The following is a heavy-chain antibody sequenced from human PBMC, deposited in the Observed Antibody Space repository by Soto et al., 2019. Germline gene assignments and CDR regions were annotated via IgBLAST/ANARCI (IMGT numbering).Heavy chain of an antibody. CDR3: VRDQKYFRVNGNWFDS. CDR1: GYTSADFG. Sequence: SVKVSCKASGYTSADFGISWVRQAPGQGLEWMGWVSGNNGASNPAPKVQGRITMTLDTSTGVSYMALRSLRSDDTAIYYCVRDQKYFRVNGNWFDSWGQGTLVTVSS. D-gene: IGHD2-2*01. J-gene: IGHJ5*01. V-gene: IGHV1-18*04. CDR2: VSGNNGAS.